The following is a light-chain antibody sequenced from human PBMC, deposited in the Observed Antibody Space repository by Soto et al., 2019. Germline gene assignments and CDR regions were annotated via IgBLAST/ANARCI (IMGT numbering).Light chain of an antibody. J-gene: IGKJ5*01. V-gene: IGKV3-11*01. CDR3: QQRSKWPLT. CDR2: DTS. CDR1: QSVSNF. Sequence: EIVLTQSPATLSLSPGERATLSCRASQSVSNFLAWYQQKPGQAPRLLIYDTSKRATGIPARFSGSGSGTDFTLTISSLEPEDFAVYYCQQRSKWPLTFGQGTRLDIK.